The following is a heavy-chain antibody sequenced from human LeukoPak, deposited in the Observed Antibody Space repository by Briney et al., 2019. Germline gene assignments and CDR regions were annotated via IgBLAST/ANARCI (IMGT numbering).Heavy chain of an antibody. Sequence: GGSLRLSCAASGFTFSSYAMHWVRQAPGKGLEWVAVISYDGSNKYYADSVKGRFTISRDNSKNTLYLQMNSLRAEDTAVYYCARDGSFQDTAMVTILPRLLDYWGQGTLVTVSS. CDR2: ISYDGSNK. D-gene: IGHD5-18*01. J-gene: IGHJ4*02. CDR1: GFTFSSYA. CDR3: ARDGSFQDTAMVTILPRLLDY. V-gene: IGHV3-30-3*01.